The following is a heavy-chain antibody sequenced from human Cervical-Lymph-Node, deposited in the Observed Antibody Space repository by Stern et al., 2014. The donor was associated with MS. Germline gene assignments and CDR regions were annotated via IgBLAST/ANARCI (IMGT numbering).Heavy chain of an antibody. J-gene: IGHJ4*02. CDR2: LLNEGSKK. V-gene: IGHV3-30-3*01. Sequence: QVQLVQSGAGVVQPGRSLRISCAASGFIFSSYAMHWVRQAPGKGLDWVAFLLNEGSKKFYADSVKGRFTISRANSNNTVYLQNNSLRPEDTAVYYCARDTCRCGCCYFRYWGQGSLMTVSS. CDR3: ARDTCRCGCCYFRY. CDR1: GFIFSSYA. D-gene: IGHD2-15*01.